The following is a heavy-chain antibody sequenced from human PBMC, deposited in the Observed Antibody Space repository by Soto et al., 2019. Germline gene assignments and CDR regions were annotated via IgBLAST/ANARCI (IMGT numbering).Heavy chain of an antibody. CDR3: ARGYPYSSSSSFYYYYYMDV. CDR2: IYHSGST. Sequence: QVQLQESGPGLVKPSGTLSLTCAVSSGSISSSNWWSWVRQPPGKGLEWIGEIYHSGSTNYNPSLKSRVTISVDKSKNQFSLKLISVTAADTAVYYCARGYPYSSSSSFYYYYYMDVWGKGTTVTVPS. CDR1: SGSISSSNW. D-gene: IGHD6-6*01. V-gene: IGHV4-4*02. J-gene: IGHJ6*03.